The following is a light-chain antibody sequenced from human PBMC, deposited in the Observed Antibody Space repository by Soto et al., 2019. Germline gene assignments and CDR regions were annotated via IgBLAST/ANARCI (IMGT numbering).Light chain of an antibody. CDR2: YAS. J-gene: IGKJ4*01. CDR3: QQYDNLPPMT. CDR1: QDISNY. V-gene: IGKV1-33*01. Sequence: DIQMTQSPSSLSASVGDRVTITCQASQDISNYLNWYQQKPAKAPKLLLYYASNLETGVPSKLSGGGSGTDFTFIISSLQPEDIATYYCQQYDNLPPMTFGGGTKVEIK.